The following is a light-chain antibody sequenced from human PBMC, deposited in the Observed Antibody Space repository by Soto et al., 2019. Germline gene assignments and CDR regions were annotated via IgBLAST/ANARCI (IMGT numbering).Light chain of an antibody. V-gene: IGLV3-9*01. CDR2: RDY. J-gene: IGLJ2*01. Sequence: SYELTQPHSVSVATAQMARITCGGNSIGSQAMHWYQQKPGQAPVLVIYRDYNRPSGIPERFSGSNSVNTATLSISRAQAGDEADYYCQVWDSSTHVVFGGGTKVTVL. CDR1: SIGSQA. CDR3: QVWDSSTHVV.